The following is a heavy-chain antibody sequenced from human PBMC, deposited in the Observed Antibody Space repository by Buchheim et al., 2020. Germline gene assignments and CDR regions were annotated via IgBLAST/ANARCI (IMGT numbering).Heavy chain of an antibody. Sequence: QVQLQQWGAGLLKPSETLSLTCAVYGGSFSGYYWSWIRQPPGQGLAWIGEINHSGSTTYNPSLKSRVTISVDTSKNKFSLKLSSVTAADTAVYYCARASYYYDSKGHFDYWGQGTL. CDR1: GGSFSGYY. CDR3: ARASYYYDSKGHFDY. D-gene: IGHD3-22*01. CDR2: INHSGST. V-gene: IGHV4-34*01. J-gene: IGHJ4*02.